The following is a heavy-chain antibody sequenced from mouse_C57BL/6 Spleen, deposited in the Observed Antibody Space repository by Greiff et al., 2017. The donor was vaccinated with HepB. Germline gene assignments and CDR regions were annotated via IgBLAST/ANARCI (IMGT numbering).Heavy chain of an antibody. CDR2: IHPNSGST. Sequence: QVQLQQPGAELVKPGASVKLSCKASGYTFTSYWMHWVKQRPGQGLEWIGMIHPNSGSTNYNEKFKSKATLTVDKSSSTAYMQHSSLTSEDSAVYYFSRYSYYYGSSYVNFDYWGQGTSLTVSS. CDR3: SRYSYYYGSSYVNFDY. J-gene: IGHJ2*02. V-gene: IGHV1-64*01. CDR1: GYTFTSYW. D-gene: IGHD1-1*01.